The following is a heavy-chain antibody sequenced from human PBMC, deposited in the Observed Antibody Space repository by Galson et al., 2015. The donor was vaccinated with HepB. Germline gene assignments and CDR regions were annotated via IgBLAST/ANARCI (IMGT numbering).Heavy chain of an antibody. CDR1: GYIFTNYA. CDR2: INTNTRTA. J-gene: IGHJ6*02. Sequence: SVKVSCKASGYIFTNYAMSWVRQAPGQGLEWLGWINTNTRTATYAQGLTGRFVFSLDTSVSTAYLQISSLKAEDTAVYYCARDRVEGRSMDVWGQGTTVTVSS. V-gene: IGHV7-4-1*02. CDR3: ARDRVEGRSMDV.